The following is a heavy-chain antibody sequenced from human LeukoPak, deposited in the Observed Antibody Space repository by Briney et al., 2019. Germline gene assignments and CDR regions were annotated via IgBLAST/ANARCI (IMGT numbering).Heavy chain of an antibody. Sequence: GSSVKVSCKASGGTFSSYAISWVRQAPGQGLEWMGGIIPIFGTANYAQKFQGRVTITADESTSTAYMELSSLRSEDTAVYYCARGIVVVVAATQDYYYGMDVWGKGTTVTVFS. J-gene: IGHJ6*04. V-gene: IGHV1-69*01. CDR1: GGTFSSYA. CDR2: IIPIFGTA. D-gene: IGHD2-15*01. CDR3: ARGIVVVVAATQDYYYGMDV.